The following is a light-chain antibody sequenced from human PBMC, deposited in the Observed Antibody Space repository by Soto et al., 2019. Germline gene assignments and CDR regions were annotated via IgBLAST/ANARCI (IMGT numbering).Light chain of an antibody. CDR2: WAS. CDR3: QQYYSTPLWT. Sequence: DIVMTQSPDSLAVSLGERATINCKSSQSVLYSSNNKNYLAGYQQKPGQPPKLLIYWASTRESGVPDRFSSSGSGTDFTLTISSQQAEDVALYYCQQYYSTPLWTVGKGTKA. CDR1: QSVLYSSNNKNY. J-gene: IGKJ1*01. V-gene: IGKV4-1*01.